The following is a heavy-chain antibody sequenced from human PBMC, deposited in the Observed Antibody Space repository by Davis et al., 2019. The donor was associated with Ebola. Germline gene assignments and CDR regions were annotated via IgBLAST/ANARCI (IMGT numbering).Heavy chain of an antibody. Sequence: GESPKISCAASGFTFSDYWMTWVRQAPGKGLEWVGKIKYDGSDKYYVDSVKGRFTISRDNAENSLYLQMNSLTVEDTAIYYCAKDSGWQMSPWGRGTLVIVSS. V-gene: IGHV3-7*01. CDR3: AKDSGWQMSP. D-gene: IGHD6-19*01. CDR1: GFTFSDYW. J-gene: IGHJ5*02. CDR2: IKYDGSDK.